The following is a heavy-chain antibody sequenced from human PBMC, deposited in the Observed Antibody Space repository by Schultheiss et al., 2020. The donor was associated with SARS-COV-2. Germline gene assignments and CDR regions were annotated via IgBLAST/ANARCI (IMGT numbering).Heavy chain of an antibody. D-gene: IGHD3-16*01. CDR2: IYYSGST. J-gene: IGHJ5*02. CDR1: GDSISSYY. Sequence: SETLSLTCTVSGDSISSYYWSWIRQPPGEGPEWIGYIYYSGSTNYNPSLKSRVTISVDTSKNQFSLKLSSVTAADTAVYYCVVGGRGWFDPWGQGTLVTVSS. V-gene: IGHV4-59*08. CDR3: VVGGRGWFDP.